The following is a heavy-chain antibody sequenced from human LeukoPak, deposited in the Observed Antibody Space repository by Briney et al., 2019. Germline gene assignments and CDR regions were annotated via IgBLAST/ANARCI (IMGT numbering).Heavy chain of an antibody. Sequence: GGSLRLSCATSGFTFNNYAMTWVRQAPGKGLEWVSAIRSSGVTTYYADSVKGRFTISRDNSKNTLYLQMNSLRAEDTAVYYCARDGLEPLRYFDYWGQGTLVTVSS. CDR3: ARDGLEPLRYFDY. CDR2: IRSSGVTT. CDR1: GFTFNNYA. D-gene: IGHD3-22*01. J-gene: IGHJ4*02. V-gene: IGHV3-23*01.